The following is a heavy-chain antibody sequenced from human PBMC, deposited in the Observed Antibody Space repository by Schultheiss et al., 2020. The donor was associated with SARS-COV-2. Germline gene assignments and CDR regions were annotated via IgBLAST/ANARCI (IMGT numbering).Heavy chain of an antibody. CDR1: GFTFSSYW. V-gene: IGHV3-7*01. CDR3: AREGSGWYSDAFDI. J-gene: IGHJ3*02. D-gene: IGHD6-19*01. Sequence: GESLKISCAASGFTFSSYWMSWVRQAPGKGLEWVANIKQDGSEKYYVDSVKGRFTISRDNAKNSLYLQMNSLRAEDTAFYYCAREGSGWYSDAFDIWGQGTMVTVSS. CDR2: IKQDGSEK.